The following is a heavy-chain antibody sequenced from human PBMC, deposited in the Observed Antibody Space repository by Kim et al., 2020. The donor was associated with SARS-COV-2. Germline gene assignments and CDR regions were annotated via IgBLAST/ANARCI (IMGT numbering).Heavy chain of an antibody. CDR1: GFTFETYA. CDR2: IVGSGGST. CDR3: AKAIYCGADCYSYGLDV. V-gene: IGHV3-23*01. D-gene: IGHD2-21*01. J-gene: IGHJ6*01. Sequence: GGSLRRSCGASGFTFETYAMTWVRQVAGKGLQWVSSIVGSGGSTFYADSVEGRFTISRDNFNKKMYLEMSSLRADDTATYYCAKAIYCGADCYSYGLDV.